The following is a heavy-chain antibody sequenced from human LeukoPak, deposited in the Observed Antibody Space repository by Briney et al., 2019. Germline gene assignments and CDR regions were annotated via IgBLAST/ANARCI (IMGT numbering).Heavy chain of an antibody. CDR2: IDPNSGST. Sequence: ASVKVSCKASRYTFTAYYIHWVRQAPGQGLESMGWIDPNSGSTKYAQKFQGRVTMARGTSISTAYMELTRLTSDDTALYYCARGPNHYGSGRDYFDDWGQGTPVSVSS. V-gene: IGHV1-2*02. D-gene: IGHD3-10*01. CDR3: ARGPNHYGSGRDYFDD. J-gene: IGHJ4*02. CDR1: RYTFTAYY.